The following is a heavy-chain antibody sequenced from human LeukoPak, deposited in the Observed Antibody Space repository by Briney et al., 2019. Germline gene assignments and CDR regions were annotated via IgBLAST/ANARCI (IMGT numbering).Heavy chain of an antibody. J-gene: IGHJ4*02. CDR3: ARRIGGSAEIDY. CDR2: IYHSGST. V-gene: IGHV4-4*02. CDR1: GGSISSSKW. D-gene: IGHD1-26*01. Sequence: SETLSLTCAVSGGSISSSKWWSWVRQPPGKGLEWIGEIYHSGSTNYNPSLKSRVTISVDTSKNQFSLKLSSVTAADTAVFYCARRIGGSAEIDYWGQGTLVTVSS.